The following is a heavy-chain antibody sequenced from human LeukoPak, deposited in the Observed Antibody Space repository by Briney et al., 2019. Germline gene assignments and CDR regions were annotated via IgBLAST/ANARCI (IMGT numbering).Heavy chain of an antibody. CDR2: INHSGST. CDR3: ARGYSRRYYDSSGYYYY. CDR1: GGSFSGYY. D-gene: IGHD3-22*01. J-gene: IGHJ4*02. V-gene: IGHV4-34*01. Sequence: SETLSLTCAVYGGSFSGYYWSWNRQPPGKGLEWIGEINHSGSTNYNPSLKSRVTISVDTSKNQFSLKLSSVTAADTAVYYCARGYSRRYYDSSGYYYYWGQGTLVTVSS.